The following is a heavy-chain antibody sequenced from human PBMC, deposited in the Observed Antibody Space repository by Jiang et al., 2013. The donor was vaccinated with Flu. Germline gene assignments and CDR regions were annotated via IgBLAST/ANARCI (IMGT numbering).Heavy chain of an antibody. J-gene: IGHJ4*02. D-gene: IGHD6-19*01. CDR1: GYTFISYF. CDR2: INPSGGDT. Sequence: SGAEVKKPGASVKVSCKASGYTFISYFIHWVRQAPGQGLEWMAIINPSGGDTSYAQKFQGRVTMIRDTSTNIVYMELSSLRSDDTALYYCARGVAGAVDYWGQGTLVTVSS. CDR3: ARGVAGAVDY. V-gene: IGHV1-46*01.